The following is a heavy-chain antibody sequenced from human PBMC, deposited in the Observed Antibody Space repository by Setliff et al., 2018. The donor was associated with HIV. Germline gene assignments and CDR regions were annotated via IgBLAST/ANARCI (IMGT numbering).Heavy chain of an antibody. V-gene: IGHV1-69*10. CDR1: GDTFSSYA. D-gene: IGHD2-2*01. J-gene: IGHJ5*02. CDR3: ARAQYQLLEPPTYNWFDP. CDR2: IIPILGIA. Sequence: SVKVSCKASGDTFSSYAISWVRQAPGQGLEWMGGIIPILGIANYAQKFQDRVTIAADKSTDTAYMELSSLRSEDTAVYYCARAQYQLLEPPTYNWFDPWGQGTLVTVSS.